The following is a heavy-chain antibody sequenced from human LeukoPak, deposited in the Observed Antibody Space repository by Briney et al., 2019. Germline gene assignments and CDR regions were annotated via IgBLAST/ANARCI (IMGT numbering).Heavy chain of an antibody. CDR1: GYTFTSYG. Sequence: GASVKVSCKASGYTFTSYGISWVRQAPGQGLEWMGWISAYNGNTNYAQKLQGRVTMTTDTSTSTAYMELRSLRSDDTAVYYCAKAQRGIAVAGFDYWGQGTLVTVSS. J-gene: IGHJ4*02. D-gene: IGHD6-19*01. V-gene: IGHV1-18*04. CDR2: ISAYNGNT. CDR3: AKAQRGIAVAGFDY.